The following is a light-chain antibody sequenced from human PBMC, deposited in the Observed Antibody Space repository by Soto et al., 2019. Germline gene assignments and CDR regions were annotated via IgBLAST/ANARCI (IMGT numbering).Light chain of an antibody. V-gene: IGKV3-15*01. CDR2: GAS. J-gene: IGKJ3*01. CDR1: QSITSN. Sequence: EIVMTQSPATLSVSPGERATLSCRASQSITSNVAWYQQKPGQAPRLLIYGASTRATGIPARFSGSGSGTEFTLTISSLQSEDFAVYYCLQHYAFPFTFGPGTKVHV. CDR3: LQHYAFPFT.